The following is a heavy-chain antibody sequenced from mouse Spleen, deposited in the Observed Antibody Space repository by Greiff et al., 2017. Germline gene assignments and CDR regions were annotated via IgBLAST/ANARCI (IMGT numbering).Heavy chain of an antibody. V-gene: IGHV1-69*01. J-gene: IGHJ2*01. CDR1: GYTFTSYW. Sequence: VQLQQPGAELVMPGASVKLSCKASGYTFTSYWMHWVKQRPGQGLEWIGEIDPSDSYTNYNQKFKGKATLTVDKSSSTAYMQLSSLTSEDSAVYYCARVIYYGNYWGFDYWGQGTTLTVSS. D-gene: IGHD2-1*01. CDR3: ARVIYYGNYWGFDY. CDR2: IDPSDSYT.